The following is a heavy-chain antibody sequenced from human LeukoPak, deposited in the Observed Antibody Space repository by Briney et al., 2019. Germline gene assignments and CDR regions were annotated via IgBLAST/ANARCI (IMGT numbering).Heavy chain of an antibody. Sequence: GGSLRLSCAASGFTFSSYEMNWVRQAPGKGLEWVSYISSSGSTIYYADSVKGRFTISRDNSKNTLYLQMNSLRAEDTAVYYCARGGWYYYDSSGGPYFDYWGQGALVTVSS. D-gene: IGHD3-22*01. CDR2: ISSSGSTI. CDR1: GFTFSSYE. CDR3: ARGGWYYYDSSGGPYFDY. V-gene: IGHV3-48*03. J-gene: IGHJ4*02.